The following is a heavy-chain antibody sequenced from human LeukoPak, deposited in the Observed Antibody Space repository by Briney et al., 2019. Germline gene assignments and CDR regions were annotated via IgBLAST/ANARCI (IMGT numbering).Heavy chain of an antibody. Sequence: PGGSLRLSCAASGFTFLTSWMSWVRQAPGRGLEWVANIKEDGSEKCYVDSVKGRFTISRDNAKNSLYLQMNSLRAEDTAVYYCARDRWELLSNSYHYCGLDVWGQGTTVTVSS. V-gene: IGHV3-7*01. D-gene: IGHD2-15*01. J-gene: IGHJ6*02. CDR1: GFTFLTSW. CDR3: ARDRWELLSNSYHYCGLDV. CDR2: IKEDGSEK.